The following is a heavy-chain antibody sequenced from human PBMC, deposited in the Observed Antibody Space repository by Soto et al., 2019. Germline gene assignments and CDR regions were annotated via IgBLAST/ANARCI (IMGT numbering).Heavy chain of an antibody. CDR2: IYYSGST. J-gene: IGHJ4*02. V-gene: IGHV4-59*08. Sequence: QVQLQESGPGLVKPSETLSLTCTASGGSSSSYYWSWIRQPPGKGLEWIGYIYYSGSTNYNPSLKSRVTISVDTSKNQFSLKLSSVTAADTAVYYCARRYGVYFDYWGQGTLVTVSS. CDR3: ARRYGVYFDY. CDR1: GGSSSSYY. D-gene: IGHD4-17*01.